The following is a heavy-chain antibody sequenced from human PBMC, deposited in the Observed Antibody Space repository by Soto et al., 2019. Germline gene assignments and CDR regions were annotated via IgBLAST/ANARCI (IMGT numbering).Heavy chain of an antibody. J-gene: IGHJ6*02. CDR3: ARRGLTGYYSDYYYGMDV. CDR2: IYYSGST. Sequence: SETLSLTCTVSGGSISSGGYYWSWIRQHPGKGLEWIGYIYYSGSTYYNPSLKSRVTISVDTSKNQFSLKLSSVTAADTAVYYCARRGLTGYYSDYYYGMDVWGQGTTVTVSS. D-gene: IGHD3-9*01. CDR1: GGSISSGGYY. V-gene: IGHV4-31*03.